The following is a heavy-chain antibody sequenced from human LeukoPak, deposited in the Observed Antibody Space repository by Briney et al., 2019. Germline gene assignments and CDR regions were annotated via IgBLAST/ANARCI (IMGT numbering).Heavy chain of an antibody. V-gene: IGHV3-9*01. CDR1: GFTFDDYA. D-gene: IGHD5-24*01. CDR2: ISWNSGSI. CDR3: ARDPEMATILPDY. Sequence: PGGSLRLSCAASGFTFDDYAMHWVRQAPGKGLEWVSGISWNSGSIGYADSVKGRFTISRDNAKNSLYLQMNSLRAEDTALYYCARDPEMATILPDYWGQGTLVTVSS. J-gene: IGHJ4*02.